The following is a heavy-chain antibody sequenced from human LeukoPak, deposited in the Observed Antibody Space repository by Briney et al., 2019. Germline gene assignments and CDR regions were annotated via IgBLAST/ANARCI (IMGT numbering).Heavy chain of an antibody. Sequence: GGSLTLSCAASGFAVSSNYMSWVRQAPAKGLEWVSVIYSDGRTYYADSVTGRFTISRDISMHKLFLQMTSLRADDTAVCYCVKLKGWYGDGYFDYWGQGTPVTVSS. D-gene: IGHD6-19*01. CDR3: VKLKGWYGDGYFDY. CDR1: GFAVSSNY. V-gene: IGHV3-53*01. CDR2: IYSDGRT. J-gene: IGHJ4*02.